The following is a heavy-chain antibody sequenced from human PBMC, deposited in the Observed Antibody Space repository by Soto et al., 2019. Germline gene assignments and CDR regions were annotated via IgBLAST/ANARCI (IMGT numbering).Heavy chain of an antibody. Sequence: PGGSLRLSXAASGFTFSSSAMTWVRQASGKGLEWVSAISGSGSVTYYTDSVKGRFTISRDNSKNTLYLQMNSLRAEDTAVYYCTRNTSGRQGSAFDIWGQGTMVTVSS. V-gene: IGHV3-23*01. CDR3: TRNTSGRQGSAFDI. D-gene: IGHD6-19*01. CDR2: ISGSGSVT. J-gene: IGHJ3*02. CDR1: GFTFSSSA.